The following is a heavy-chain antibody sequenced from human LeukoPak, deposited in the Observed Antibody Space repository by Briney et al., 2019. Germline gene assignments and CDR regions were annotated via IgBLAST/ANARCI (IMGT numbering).Heavy chain of an antibody. Sequence: ASVKVSCKASGGTFSSYAISWVRQAPGQGLEWMGGITPIFGTANYAQKFQGRVTITADESTSTAYMGLSSLRSEDTAVYYCARTGEWLLYSGFDYWGQGTLVTVPS. V-gene: IGHV1-69*13. CDR3: ARTGEWLLYSGFDY. J-gene: IGHJ4*02. CDR2: ITPIFGTA. D-gene: IGHD3-3*01. CDR1: GGTFSSYA.